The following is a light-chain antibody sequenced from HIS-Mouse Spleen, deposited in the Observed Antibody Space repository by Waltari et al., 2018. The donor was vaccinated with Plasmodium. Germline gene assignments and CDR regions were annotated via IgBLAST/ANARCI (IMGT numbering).Light chain of an antibody. CDR2: AAS. CDR3: QQSYSTPWT. CDR1: QSISSY. J-gene: IGKJ1*01. V-gene: IGKV1-39*01. Sequence: DIQMTQSPSSLSASVADRVTITCRASQSISSYLNWSQQKPGKAPKLLIYAASSLQSGVPSRFSGSGSGTDFTLTISSLQPEDFATYYCQQSYSTPWTFGQGTKVEIK.